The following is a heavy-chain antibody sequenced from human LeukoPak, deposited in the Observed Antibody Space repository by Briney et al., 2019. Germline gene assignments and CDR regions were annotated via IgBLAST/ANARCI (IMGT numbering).Heavy chain of an antibody. CDR3: ARAVVSTSADAFDI. J-gene: IGHJ3*02. Sequence: SETLSLTCTVSGGSISSYYWSWIRQPAGKGLEWIGRIYTSGSTYYNPSLKSRVTMSVDTSKNQFSLKLSSVTAADTAVYYCARAVVSTSADAFDIWGQGTMVTVSS. D-gene: IGHD2-2*01. CDR1: GGSISSYY. CDR2: IYTSGST. V-gene: IGHV4-4*07.